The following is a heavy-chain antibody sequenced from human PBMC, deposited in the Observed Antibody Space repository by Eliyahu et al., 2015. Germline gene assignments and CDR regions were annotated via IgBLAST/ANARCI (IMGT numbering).Heavy chain of an antibody. Sequence: EVQLVESGGGLVQPGGSLRLSCVASGFLFSSYAMSWVRQAPGKGLEGVSTIVGNGGGTYFADSVKGRFAISRDNSKNTLYLQMNSLRAEDTAVYYCAKLRYYDILTSSADWGQGTRVTVSS. D-gene: IGHD3-9*01. CDR1: GFLFSSYA. CDR3: AKLRYYDILTSSAD. CDR2: IVGNGGGT. V-gene: IGHV3-23*04. J-gene: IGHJ1*01.